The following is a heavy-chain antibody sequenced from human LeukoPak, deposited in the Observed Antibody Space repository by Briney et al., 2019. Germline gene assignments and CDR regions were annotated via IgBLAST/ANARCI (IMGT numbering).Heavy chain of an antibody. Sequence: ASVTVSCKASGYTFISYAMHWVRQAPGQRLEWMGWINAGNGNTKYSQKFQGRVTMTTDTSTSTAYMELRSLRSDDTAVYYCARDHLLAAAGNFDYWGQGTLVTVSS. V-gene: IGHV1-3*01. J-gene: IGHJ4*02. CDR1: GYTFISYA. CDR2: INAGNGNT. CDR3: ARDHLLAAAGNFDY. D-gene: IGHD6-13*01.